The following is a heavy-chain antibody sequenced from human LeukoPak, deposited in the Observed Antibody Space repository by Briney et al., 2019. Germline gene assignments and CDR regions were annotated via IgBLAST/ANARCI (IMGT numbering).Heavy chain of an antibody. CDR1: GFTFSRYG. V-gene: IGHV3-30*02. CDR2: IRYDGSKK. CDR3: SKDRNYKPIYYYCMDV. Sequence: GGSLRLSRASPGFTFSRYGMHWVRQAPGTGLEWVAFIRYDGSKKDYSDSVKGRFTISRDNSQNTLYLQMNSLRAEDTAVYYCSKDRNYKPIYYYCMDVWGKGTTVTVSS. D-gene: IGHD4-11*01. J-gene: IGHJ6*03.